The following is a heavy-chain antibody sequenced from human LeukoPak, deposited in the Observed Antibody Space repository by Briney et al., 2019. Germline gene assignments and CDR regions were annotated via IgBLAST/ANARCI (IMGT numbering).Heavy chain of an antibody. CDR1: GFTFSSYW. CDR3: SSGNSHAFDI. V-gene: IGHV3-74*01. CDR2: INSDGSST. Sequence: GGSLRLSCAASGFTFSSYWMHWVRQAPGKGPVWVSRINSDGSSTSYADSVKGRFTISRDNAKNTLYLQMSNLRAEDTAVYYCSSGNSHAFDIWGQGTMVTVSS. J-gene: IGHJ3*02. D-gene: IGHD4-23*01.